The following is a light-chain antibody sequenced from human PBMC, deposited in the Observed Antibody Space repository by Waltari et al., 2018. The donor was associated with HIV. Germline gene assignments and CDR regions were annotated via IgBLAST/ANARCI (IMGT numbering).Light chain of an antibody. J-gene: IGLJ1*01. Sequence: QSVLAQPPSASGTPGQRVTISCSGSTSTIGGNTVSWYQQLPGTAPKLLIYSNNEWPSGVPDRLSGSTSGTSASLVISGLQSEDEADYYCAAWDDSLKGGAFGTGTKVTVL. CDR2: SNN. CDR3: AAWDDSLKGGA. CDR1: TSTIGGNT. V-gene: IGLV1-44*01.